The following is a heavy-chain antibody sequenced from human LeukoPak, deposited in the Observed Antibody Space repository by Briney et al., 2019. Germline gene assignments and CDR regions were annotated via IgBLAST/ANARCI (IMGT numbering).Heavy chain of an antibody. V-gene: IGHV3-74*01. J-gene: IGHJ4*02. D-gene: IGHD3-3*01. CDR2: INSDGSTT. CDR1: GFTFSRNW. Sequence: GSLRLSCAASGFTFSRNWMHWVRQAPGKGLVWVSRINSDGSTTTYADPVKGRFTISRDNAKNTLYLQMNSLSAEDTAVYYCARTNGFWSGLDYWGQGTLVTVSS. CDR3: ARTNGFWSGLDY.